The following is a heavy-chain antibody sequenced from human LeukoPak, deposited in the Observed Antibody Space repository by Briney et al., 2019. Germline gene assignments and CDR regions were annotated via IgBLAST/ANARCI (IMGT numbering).Heavy chain of an antibody. CDR3: ARVNGPWIQLWLRGGGYFDY. CDR2: IKQDGSEK. Sequence: PGASLRLSCAASGFTFSSYAMSWVRQAPGKGLEWVANIKQDGSEKYYVDSVKGRFTISRDNAKNSLYLQMNSLRAEDTAVYYCARVNGPWIQLWLRGGGYFDYWGQGTLVTVSS. J-gene: IGHJ4*02. V-gene: IGHV3-7*03. CDR1: GFTFSSYA. D-gene: IGHD5-18*01.